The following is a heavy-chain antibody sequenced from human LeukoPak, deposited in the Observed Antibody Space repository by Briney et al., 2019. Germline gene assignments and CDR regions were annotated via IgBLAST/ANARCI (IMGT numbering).Heavy chain of an antibody. J-gene: IGHJ4*02. CDR2: ISYDGSNK. D-gene: IGHD1-26*01. CDR1: GFTFSSYV. CDR3: AARSGISPYYIDY. Sequence: PGGSLRLSCAASGFTFSSYVMHWVRQAPGKGLEWVAVISYDGSNKYYADSVKGRFTISRDNSKNTLYLQMNSLRAEDTALYYCAARSGISPYYIDYWGQGTLVTVSS. V-gene: IGHV3-30*04.